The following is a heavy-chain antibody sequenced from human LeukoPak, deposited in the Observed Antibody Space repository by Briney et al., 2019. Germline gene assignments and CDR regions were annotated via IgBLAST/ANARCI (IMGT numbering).Heavy chain of an antibody. V-gene: IGHV3-23*01. CDR2: ISGGGDST. J-gene: IGHJ4*02. CDR3: ARASIAAAGYYFDY. D-gene: IGHD6-13*01. Sequence: PGGSLRLSCAASGFTFSSYAMNWVRQAPGKGLEWVSAISGGGDSTYYADSVRGRFTISRDNSKNTLYLQMNSLRAEDTAVYYCARASIAAAGYYFDYWGQGTLVTVSS. CDR1: GFTFSSYA.